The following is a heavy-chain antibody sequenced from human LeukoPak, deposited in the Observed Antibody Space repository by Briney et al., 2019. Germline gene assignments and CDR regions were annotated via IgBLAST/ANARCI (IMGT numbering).Heavy chain of an antibody. CDR1: GGSISSSSYY. CDR2: IYYSGST. V-gene: IGHV4-39*07. J-gene: IGHJ6*02. Sequence: PSETLSLTCTVSGGSISSSSYYWGWIRQPPGQGLEWIGSIYYSGSTYYNPSLKSRVTISVDTSKNQFSLKLSSVTAADTAVYYCARDLIWFGEVSYGMDVWGQGTTVTVSS. D-gene: IGHD3-10*01. CDR3: ARDLIWFGEVSYGMDV.